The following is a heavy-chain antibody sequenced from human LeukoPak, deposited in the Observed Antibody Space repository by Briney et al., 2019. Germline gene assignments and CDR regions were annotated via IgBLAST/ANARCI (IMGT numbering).Heavy chain of an antibody. Sequence: GGSLRLSCAASGFTFSDYYMSWIRQAPGKGLEWVSYISSSGSTIYYADSVKGRFTISSDNAKNSLYLQMHSLRAEDTAVYYCGRSSRGGYETRAFDIWGQGTMVTVSS. D-gene: IGHD5-12*01. V-gene: IGHV3-11*04. CDR2: ISSSGSTI. J-gene: IGHJ3*02. CDR3: GRSSRGGYETRAFDI. CDR1: GFTFSDYY.